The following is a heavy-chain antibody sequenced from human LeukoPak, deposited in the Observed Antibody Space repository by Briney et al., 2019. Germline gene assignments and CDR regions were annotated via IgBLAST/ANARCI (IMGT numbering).Heavy chain of an antibody. V-gene: IGHV3-30*18. D-gene: IGHD5/OR15-5a*01. Sequence: GGSLRLSCAASGFTFSSYGMHWVRQAPGKGLEWVAVISYDGSNKYYADSVKGRFTISRDNSKNTLYLQMNSLRAEDTAVYYCAKGHDSTILMYYFDYWGQGTLVTVSS. CDR2: ISYDGSNK. J-gene: IGHJ4*02. CDR1: GFTFSSYG. CDR3: AKGHDSTILMYYFDY.